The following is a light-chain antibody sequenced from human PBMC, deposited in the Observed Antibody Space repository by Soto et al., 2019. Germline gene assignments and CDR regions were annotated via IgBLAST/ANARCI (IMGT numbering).Light chain of an antibody. CDR2: NNN. Sequence: QSVLTQPPSASGTPGQRVKISCSGSNSNIGTNTVSWYQQLPGTAPKLLIYNNNQRPAGVPDRFSGSKSGTSASLAISGLQSEDEADYYCAAWDDSLPGPRWVFGGGTKVTVL. J-gene: IGLJ3*02. CDR1: NSNIGTNT. V-gene: IGLV1-44*01. CDR3: AAWDDSLPGPRWV.